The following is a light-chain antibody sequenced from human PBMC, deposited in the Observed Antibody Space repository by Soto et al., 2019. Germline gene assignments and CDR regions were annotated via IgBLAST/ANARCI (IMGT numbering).Light chain of an antibody. CDR3: SSYTTIGTYVL. Sequence: QSVLTQPASVSGSPGQSITISCTGTSSDVGGYDYVSWYQQQPGKAPKLMIYDVTNRPSGVSNRFSGSKSGNTASLTISGLQAEDEADYFCSSYTTIGTYVLFGGGTKVTVL. CDR2: DVT. CDR1: SSDVGGYDY. J-gene: IGLJ2*01. V-gene: IGLV2-14*01.